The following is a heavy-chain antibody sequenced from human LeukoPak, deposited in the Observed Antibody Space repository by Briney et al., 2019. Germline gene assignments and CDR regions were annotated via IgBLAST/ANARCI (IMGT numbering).Heavy chain of an antibody. D-gene: IGHD5-18*01. CDR2: ISSSSSTI. J-gene: IGHJ4*02. Sequence: GGSLRLSCAASGFTVSSNYMSWVRQAPGKGLEWVSYISSSSSTIYYADSVKGRFTISRDNAKNSLYLQMNSLRAEDTAVYYCARGLDTAMVSYYFDYWGQGTLVTVSS. CDR3: ARGLDTAMVSYYFDY. CDR1: GFTVSSNY. V-gene: IGHV3-48*01.